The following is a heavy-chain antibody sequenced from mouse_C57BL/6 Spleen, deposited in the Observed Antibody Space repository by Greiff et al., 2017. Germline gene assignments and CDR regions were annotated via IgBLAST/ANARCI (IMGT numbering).Heavy chain of an antibody. D-gene: IGHD1-2*01. V-gene: IGHV2-2*01. J-gene: IGHJ2*01. CDR2: IRSGGST. CDR3: ARKDYGVDY. Sequence: QVQLKQSGPGLVQPSQSLSITCTVSGFSLTSYGVHWVRQSPGKGLEWLGVIRSGGSTDYNAAFISRLTISKDNTKCQVFLKMNSVQADDAAKYYCARKDYGVDYWGQGTTLTVSS. CDR1: GFSLTSYG.